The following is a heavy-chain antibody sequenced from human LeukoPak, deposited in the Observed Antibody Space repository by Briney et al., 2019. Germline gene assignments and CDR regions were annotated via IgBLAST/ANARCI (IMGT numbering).Heavy chain of an antibody. CDR2: ISSSSSYI. D-gene: IGHD2-2*01. CDR1: GFTFSSYS. Sequence: GGSLRLSRAASGFTFSSYSMNWVRQAPGKGLEWVSSISSSSSYIYYADSVKGRFTISRDNAKNSLYLQMNSLRAEDTAVYYCARGLGYCSITSSPYFDYWGQGTLVTVSS. CDR3: ARGLGYCSITSSPYFDY. V-gene: IGHV3-21*01. J-gene: IGHJ4*02.